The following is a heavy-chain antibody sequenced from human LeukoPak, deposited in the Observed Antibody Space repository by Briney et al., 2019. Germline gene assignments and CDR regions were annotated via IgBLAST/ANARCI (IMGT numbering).Heavy chain of an antibody. CDR2: IYTSGST. Sequence: SETLSLTCTVSGGSISSGSYYWSWIRQPAGKGLEWIGRIYTSGSTNYNPSLKSRVTISVDTSKKQFSLKLSSVTAADTAVYYCARDRDPHVLRFWDVWGKGTTVTVSS. J-gene: IGHJ6*04. V-gene: IGHV4-61*02. CDR3: ARDRDPHVLRFWDV. D-gene: IGHD3-3*01. CDR1: GGSISSGSYY.